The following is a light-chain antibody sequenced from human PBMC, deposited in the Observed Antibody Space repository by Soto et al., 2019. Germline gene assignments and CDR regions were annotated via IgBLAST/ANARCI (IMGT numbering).Light chain of an antibody. CDR1: SSDVGGYNY. CDR3: SSYTSSSSV. Sequence: QSALTQPASVSGSHGQSITISCTGTSSDVGGYNYVSWYQQHPGKAPKHMIYEVSNRPSGVSNRFSGSKSGNTASLTISGLQAEDEADYYCSSYTSSSSVFGGGTKLTVL. J-gene: IGLJ2*01. CDR2: EVS. V-gene: IGLV2-14*01.